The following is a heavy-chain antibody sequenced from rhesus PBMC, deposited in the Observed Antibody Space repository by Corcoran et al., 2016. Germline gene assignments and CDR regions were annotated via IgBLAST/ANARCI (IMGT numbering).Heavy chain of an antibody. CDR3: ASRSSGWY. J-gene: IGHJ4*01. CDR2: ISGRSGST. Sequence: QVQLQESGPGLVKPSETLSLTCAVSGGSIRSCNWCRWCRQPPGKGLEWFGYISGRSGSTSYNPSLNRRVHISKDTYKKQFSLKLSSVTAADTAVYYCASRSSGWYWGQGVLVTVSS. V-gene: IGHV4-65*02. CDR1: GGSIRSCNW. D-gene: IGHD6-31*01.